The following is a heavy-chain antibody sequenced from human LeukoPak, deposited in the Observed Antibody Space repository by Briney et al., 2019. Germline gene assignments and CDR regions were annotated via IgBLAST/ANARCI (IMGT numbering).Heavy chain of an antibody. CDR1: GGSISSYY. CDR2: IYNGGST. V-gene: IGHV4-59*01. J-gene: IGHJ4*02. CDR3: ARANRYAGGDRHFDY. D-gene: IGHD1-26*01. Sequence: SETLSLTCTVSGGSISSYYWSWLRQSPGKGLEWFGYIYNGGSTNYNPSLNSRVTMSVDKSKNQFSLKLSSVTAADTAVYYCARANRYAGGDRHFDYWGQGTLVTVSS.